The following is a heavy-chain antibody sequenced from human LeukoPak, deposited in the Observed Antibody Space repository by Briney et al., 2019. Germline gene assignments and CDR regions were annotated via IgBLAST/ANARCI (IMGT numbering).Heavy chain of an antibody. Sequence: SETLSLTCTVSGDSISSSSSYWRWIRQPPGKGLERNGSIYYSGSTYYNTSLKCRVTISVDTSKNQFSLKLSSVTAADTAVYYCARGRGVSSSWYDDRYYFDYWGQGTLVTVSS. V-gene: IGHV4-39*07. D-gene: IGHD6-13*01. CDR3: ARGRGVSSSWYDDRYYFDY. J-gene: IGHJ4*02. CDR1: GDSISSSSSY. CDR2: IYYSGST.